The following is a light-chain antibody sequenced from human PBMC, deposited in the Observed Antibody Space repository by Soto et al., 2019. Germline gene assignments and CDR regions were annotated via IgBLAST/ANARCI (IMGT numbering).Light chain of an antibody. CDR3: QSYDSSLSGYV. CDR1: SSNIGAGSD. J-gene: IGLJ1*01. Sequence: QSVLTQPPSVSGAPGQRVTISCTGSSSNIGAGSDVPWYQQLPGTAPKLLIYVYSNRPSGVPDRFSGSKSGTSASLAITGLQAEDEADYYCQSYDSSLSGYVFGTGTKLTV. CDR2: VYS. V-gene: IGLV1-40*01.